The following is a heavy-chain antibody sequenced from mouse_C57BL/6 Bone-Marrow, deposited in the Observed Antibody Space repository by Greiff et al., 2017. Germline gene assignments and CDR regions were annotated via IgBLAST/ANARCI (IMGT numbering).Heavy chain of an antibody. CDR2: IYPGDGDT. Sequence: QVQLQQSGAELVKPGASVKISCKASGYAFSSYWMNWVKQRPGKGLEWIGQIYPGDGDTNYNGKFKGKATLTADKSSSTAYMQLSSLTSEDSAVYFGARARGSSPCFDVWGTGTTVTSSS. D-gene: IGHD1-1*01. J-gene: IGHJ1*03. V-gene: IGHV1-80*01. CDR1: GYAFSSYW. CDR3: ARARGSSPCFDV.